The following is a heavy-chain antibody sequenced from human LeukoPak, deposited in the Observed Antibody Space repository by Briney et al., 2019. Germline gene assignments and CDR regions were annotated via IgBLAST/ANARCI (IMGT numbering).Heavy chain of an antibody. CDR1: GYTFISYY. V-gene: IGHV1-46*01. J-gene: IGHJ4*02. CDR3: AKSLSLLRAHDW. D-gene: IGHD3-9*01. Sequence: ASVKVSCKASGYTFISYYMHWVRQAPGQGLEWMGIINPSSGSTSYAQKFQGRVTMTRDTSTSTVYMELSSLRSEDTAVYYCAKSLSLLRAHDWWGQGTLVTVSS. CDR2: INPSSGST.